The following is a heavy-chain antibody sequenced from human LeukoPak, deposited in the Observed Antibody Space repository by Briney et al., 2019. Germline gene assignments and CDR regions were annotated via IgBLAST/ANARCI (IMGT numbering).Heavy chain of an antibody. Sequence: GGSLSLSCAVSGFTFDDYAMHWVRQAPGPGRGWVSSISWNIGIVGYAASVKSRFTISRQNAEKCLYLQMNSLQTPDTALSCCAKALGLGYCSGGSCYEFHYWGQGTLVTVSS. J-gene: IGHJ4*02. V-gene: IGHV3-9*01. CDR2: ISWNIGIV. D-gene: IGHD2-15*01. CDR3: AKALGLGYCSGGSCYEFHY. CDR1: GFTFDDYA.